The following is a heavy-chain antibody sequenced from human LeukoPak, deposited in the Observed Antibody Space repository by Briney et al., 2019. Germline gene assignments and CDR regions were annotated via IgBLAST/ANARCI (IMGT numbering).Heavy chain of an antibody. D-gene: IGHD5-24*01. V-gene: IGHV3-64*01. J-gene: IGHJ4*02. Sequence: GGSLRLSCAASGFTFSSYATHWVRQAPGKGLEYVSAISYNGGSTYYANSVKGRFTISRDNSKNTLYLQMGSLRAEDMAVYYCARSMVTIPIPGGYWGQGTLVTVSS. CDR2: ISYNGGST. CDR1: GFTFSSYA. CDR3: ARSMVTIPIPGGY.